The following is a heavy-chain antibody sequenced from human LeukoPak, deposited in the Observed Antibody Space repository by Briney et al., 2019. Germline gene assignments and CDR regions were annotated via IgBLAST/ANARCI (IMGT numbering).Heavy chain of an antibody. CDR2: IYYSGST. D-gene: IGHD3-10*01. CDR1: GGSISSYY. V-gene: IGHV4-59*12. Sequence: SETLSLTCTVSGGSISSYYWSWIRQPPGKGLEWIGYIYYSGSTNYNPSLKSRVTISVDTSNNQFYLRLRFVTAADTAVYYCARDSGTTGEVKFDPWGQGTLVTVSS. J-gene: IGHJ5*02. CDR3: ARDSGTTGEVKFDP.